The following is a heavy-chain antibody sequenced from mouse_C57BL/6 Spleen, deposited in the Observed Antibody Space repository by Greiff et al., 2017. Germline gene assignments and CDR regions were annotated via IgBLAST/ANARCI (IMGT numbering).Heavy chain of an antibody. D-gene: IGHD6-1*01. Sequence: EVQVVESGGGLVKPGGSLKLSCAASGFTFSSYAMSWVRQTPEKRLEWVATISDGGSYTYYPDNVKGRFTISRDNAKNNLYLQMSHLKSEDTAMYYCARDEAAHPWFAYWGQGTLVTVSA. CDR1: GFTFSSYA. V-gene: IGHV5-4*01. J-gene: IGHJ3*01. CDR3: ARDEAAHPWFAY. CDR2: ISDGGSYT.